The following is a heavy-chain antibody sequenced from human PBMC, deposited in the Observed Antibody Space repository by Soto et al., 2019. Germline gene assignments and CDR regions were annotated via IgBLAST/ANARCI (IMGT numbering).Heavy chain of an antibody. CDR2: IKQDGSEK. CDR3: ARPTIVVVTAPFAD. J-gene: IGHJ4*02. Sequence: EVQLVEAGGGLVQPGGSLRLSCAASGFTFSISWMIWVRQAPGKGLEWVANIKQDGSEKYYVDSVKGRFTISRDNAKNSLYLQMNSLRVEDTAVYYCARPTIVVVTAPFADWGQGTLVTVSS. CDR1: GFTFSISW. D-gene: IGHD2-21*02. V-gene: IGHV3-7*04.